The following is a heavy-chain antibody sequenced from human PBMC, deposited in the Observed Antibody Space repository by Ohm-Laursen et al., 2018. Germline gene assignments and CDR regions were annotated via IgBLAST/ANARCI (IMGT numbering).Heavy chain of an antibody. V-gene: IGHV4-59*08. D-gene: IGHD1-26*01. J-gene: IGHJ4*02. Sequence: SDTLSLTCTVSGGSISSYYWSWIRQPPGKGLEWIGYIYSSGRTNYNPSLKSRVPISVAPPKNQFSLKLSPVTAADTAVYYCARHERALILGYWGQGTLVTVSS. CDR3: ARHERALILGY. CDR1: GGSISSYY. CDR2: IYSSGRT.